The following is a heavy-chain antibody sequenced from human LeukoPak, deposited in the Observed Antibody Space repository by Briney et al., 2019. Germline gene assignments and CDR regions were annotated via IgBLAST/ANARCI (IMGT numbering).Heavy chain of an antibody. V-gene: IGHV3-21*01. J-gene: IGHJ4*02. CDR3: ARDQAYCSGGSCYPPPYYFDY. CDR1: GFTFSSYT. Sequence: GGSLRISCAASGFTFSSYTMNWVRQAPGKGLEWVSSISSSSNYIYHADSLKGRFTISRDNSKNTLYLQMNSLRAEDTAVYYCARDQAYCSGGSCYPPPYYFDYWGQGTLVTVSS. D-gene: IGHD2-15*01. CDR2: ISSSSNYI.